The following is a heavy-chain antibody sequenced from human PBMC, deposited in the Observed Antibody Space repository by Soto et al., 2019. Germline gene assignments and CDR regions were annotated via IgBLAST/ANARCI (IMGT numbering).Heavy chain of an antibody. CDR2: VTGSGGST. V-gene: IGHV3-23*01. D-gene: IGHD2-15*01. CDR1: GFTFSSYA. J-gene: IGHJ4*02. Sequence: EVQLLESGGGLVQPGGSLRLSCAASGFTFSSYAMSWVRQSPGRGLEWVSAVTGSGGSTYYADSVKGRFTISRDNSKRALYLQMNSLRAEDTAFYYCAKDPNCSGGSCNPYVTRWGQGTLVTVSS. CDR3: AKDPNCSGGSCNPYVTR.